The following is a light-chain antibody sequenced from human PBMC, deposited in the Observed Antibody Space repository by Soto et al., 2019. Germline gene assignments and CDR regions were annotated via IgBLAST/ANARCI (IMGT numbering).Light chain of an antibody. J-gene: IGKJ2*01. CDR3: MQALQTTPYT. V-gene: IGKV2-28*01. CDR1: QSLLHSNVYNY. Sequence: DIVMTQSPLSLPVTPGEPASISCRSSQSLLHSNVYNYLDWYLEKPGQSPQLLIYLGSNRASGVPASFSVRGSRKDFTPEFIRVEAPDVGVYYCMQALQTTPYTFGQGTKLDI. CDR2: LGS.